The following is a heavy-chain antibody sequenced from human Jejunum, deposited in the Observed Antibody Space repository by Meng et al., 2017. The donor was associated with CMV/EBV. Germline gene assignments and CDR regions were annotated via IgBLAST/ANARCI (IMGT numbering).Heavy chain of an antibody. CDR2: INPNSGGT. CDR3: AGTSCYSCFWFDP. D-gene: IGHD2-2*02. V-gene: IGHV1-2*02. J-gene: IGHJ5*02. Sequence: CKASGYTFTGYYMRWVRQAPGQGLEWMGWINPNSGGTNYAQKFQGRVTMTRDTSISTAYMELSRLRSDDTAVYYCAGTSCYSCFWFDPWGQGTLVTVSS. CDR1: GYTFTGYY.